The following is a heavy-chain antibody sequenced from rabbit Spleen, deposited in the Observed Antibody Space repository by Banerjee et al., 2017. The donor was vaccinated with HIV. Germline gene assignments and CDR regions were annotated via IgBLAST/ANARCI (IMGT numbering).Heavy chain of an antibody. J-gene: IGHJ3*01. CDR3: ARGSPTWLDI. CDR1: GIDFSTCG. D-gene: IGHD3-1*01. V-gene: IGHV1S44*01. Sequence: QSLEESGGDLVKPEGSLTLTCTASGIDFSTCGITWVRQAPGKGLEYIGLISTVGSAYYSSWAKGRFPISKTSSTTVGLQMTSLTAADTATYFCARGSPTWLDIWGPGTLVTVS. CDR2: ISTVGSA.